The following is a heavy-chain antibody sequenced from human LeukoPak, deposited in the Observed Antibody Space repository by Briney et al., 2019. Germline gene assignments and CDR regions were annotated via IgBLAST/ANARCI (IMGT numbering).Heavy chain of an antibody. V-gene: IGHV2-70*11. CDR3: AGRVTSNSFDY. CDR1: GFSLSTTGMS. CDR2: IDWDSDK. D-gene: IGHD4-17*01. Sequence: SGPTLVNPTQTLTLTCTFSGFSLSTTGMSVIWLRQPPGKALEWLARIDWDSDKYYSTSLKTRLTISKDTSKNQVVLTMTNMDPVDTATYYCAGRVTSNSFDYWGQGTLVTVSS. J-gene: IGHJ4*02.